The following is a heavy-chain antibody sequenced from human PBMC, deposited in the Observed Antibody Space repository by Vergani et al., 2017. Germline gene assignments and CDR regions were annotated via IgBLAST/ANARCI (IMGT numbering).Heavy chain of an antibody. D-gene: IGHD5-18*01. Sequence: QVQLVESGGGVVQPGRSLRLSCAASGFTFSSYGMHWVRQAPGKGLEWVAVIWYDGSNKYYADSVKGRFIISRDNSKNTLYLQMNSLRAEDTAVYYCARVLGDTAMPDGYYYGMDVWGQGTTVTVSS. CDR3: ARVLGDTAMPDGYYYGMDV. J-gene: IGHJ6*02. CDR2: IWYDGSNK. V-gene: IGHV3-33*01. CDR1: GFTFSSYG.